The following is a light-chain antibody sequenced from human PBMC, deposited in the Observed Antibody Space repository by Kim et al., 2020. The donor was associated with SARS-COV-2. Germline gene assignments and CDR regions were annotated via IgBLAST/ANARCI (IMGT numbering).Light chain of an antibody. V-gene: IGLV3-1*01. CDR3: QAWDSSTAVV. Sequence: VSPGQTASITCSGDKLGDKYACWYQQKPGQSPVLVIYQDSKRPSGIPERFSGSNSGNSATLTISGTQAMDEADYYCQAWDSSTAVVFGGGTQLTVL. J-gene: IGLJ2*01. CDR2: QDS. CDR1: KLGDKY.